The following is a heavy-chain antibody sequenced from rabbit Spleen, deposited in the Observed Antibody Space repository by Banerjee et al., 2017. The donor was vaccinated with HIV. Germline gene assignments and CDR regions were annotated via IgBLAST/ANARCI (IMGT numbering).Heavy chain of an antibody. CDR3: ARGFDDYGDYPAYNV. CDR2: IAGSSSVRT. J-gene: IGHJ4*02. D-gene: IGHD2-1*01. Sequence: QSLEESGGDLVKPGASLTLTCTASGFSFSSIYYMCWVRQAPGKGLEWIACIAGSSSVRTYYANWAKGRFTISKTSSTTVDLKITSPTTEDTATYFCARGFDDYGDYPAYNVWGPGTLVTVS. CDR1: GFSFSSIYY. V-gene: IGHV1S40*01.